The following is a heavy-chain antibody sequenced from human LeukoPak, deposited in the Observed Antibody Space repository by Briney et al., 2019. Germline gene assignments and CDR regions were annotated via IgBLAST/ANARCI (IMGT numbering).Heavy chain of an antibody. CDR2: ISAYNGNT. J-gene: IGHJ4*02. D-gene: IGHD3-22*01. CDR3: ARTFYDSSGYYPAY. Sequence: ASVKVSCKASGYTFTNYYMHWVRQAPGQGLEWMGWISAYNGNTNYAQKLQGRVTMTTDTSTSTAYMELRSLRSDDTAVYYCARTFYDSSGYYPAYWGQGTLVTVSS. CDR1: GYTFTNYY. V-gene: IGHV1-18*04.